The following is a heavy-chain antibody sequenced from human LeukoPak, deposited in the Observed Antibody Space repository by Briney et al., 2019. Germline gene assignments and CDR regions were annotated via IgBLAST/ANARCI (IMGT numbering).Heavy chain of an antibody. J-gene: IGHJ6*03. CDR2: IKQDGSEK. Sequence: GGSLRLSCAASGFTFSSYWMSWVRQAPGKGLEWVANIKQDGSEKYYVDSVKGRFTISRDNAKNSLYLQMSSLRAEDTAVYYCARVGVGSSSRYYYMDVWGKGTTVTVSS. CDR1: GFTFSSYW. D-gene: IGHD6-6*01. CDR3: ARVGVGSSSRYYYMDV. V-gene: IGHV3-7*01.